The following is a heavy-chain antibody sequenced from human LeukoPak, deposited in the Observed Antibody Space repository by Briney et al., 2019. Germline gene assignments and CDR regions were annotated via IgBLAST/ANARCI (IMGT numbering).Heavy chain of an antibody. CDR2: IFRSGSP. D-gene: IGHD3-16*01. V-gene: IGHV4-38-2*01. CDR1: GFTFSNHGM. J-gene: IGHJ4*02. Sequence: PGGSLRLSCAASGFTFSNHGMNWIRQSPGKGLEWIGSIFRSGSPYYNPALESRVTISLGTSMTHFSLNLTSVTATDTGVYYCARGVGGSYWSLEHWGQGILVPVSS. CDR3: ARGVGGSYWSLEH.